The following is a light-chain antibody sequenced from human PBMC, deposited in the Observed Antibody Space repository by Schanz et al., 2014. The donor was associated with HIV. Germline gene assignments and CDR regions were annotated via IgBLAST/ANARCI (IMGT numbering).Light chain of an antibody. CDR3: QHRSSWPPYT. Sequence: EIVLTQSPGTLSLFPGERAALSCRASQTITSNFLAWYQQRPGQAPRLLIYGASNRATGVPDRFSGSGSGTDFILTISRLEPEDFAVYFCQHRSSWPPYTFGQGTKLDIK. CDR2: GAS. CDR1: QTITSNF. V-gene: IGKV3D-20*02. J-gene: IGKJ2*01.